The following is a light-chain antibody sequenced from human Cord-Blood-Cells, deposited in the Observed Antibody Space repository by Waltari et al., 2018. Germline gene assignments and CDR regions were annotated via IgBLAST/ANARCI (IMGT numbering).Light chain of an antibody. CDR3: LQDYNDPLT. V-gene: IGKV1-6*01. CDR1: QGIRNY. J-gene: IGKJ4*01. Sequence: AIQMTQSPSSLSASVGDRVTITCRASQGIRNYLGWYQQKPGKAPKLLIYAASSLQSGVPSRFSGSGSGTDFTLTISSLQPEDFATYYCLQDYNDPLTFGGGTKVEIK. CDR2: AAS.